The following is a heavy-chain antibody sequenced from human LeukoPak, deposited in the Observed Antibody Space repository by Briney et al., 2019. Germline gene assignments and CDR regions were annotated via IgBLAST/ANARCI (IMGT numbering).Heavy chain of an antibody. V-gene: IGHV3-48*03. CDR1: GFTFSSYE. J-gene: IGHJ5*02. D-gene: IGHD2-2*01. CDR3: ARDGLGYCSSTSCFPGGWFDP. Sequence: GGSLGLSCAASGFTFSSYEMNWVRQAPGKGLEWVSYISSSGSTIYYADSVKGRFTISRDNAKNSLYLQMNSLRAEDTAVYYCARDGLGYCSSTSCFPGGWFDPWGQGTLVTVSS. CDR2: ISSSGSTI.